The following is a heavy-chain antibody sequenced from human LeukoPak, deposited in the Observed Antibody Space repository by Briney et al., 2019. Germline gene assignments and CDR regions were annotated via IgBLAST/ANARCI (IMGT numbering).Heavy chain of an antibody. Sequence: GGSLRLSCAASGFTFSSYSMNWVRQAPGKGLEWVSSISSSSSYIYYADSVKGRFAISRDNTENSLSLQMNSLRAEDTAIYYCATSAAAPGNFWGQGTLVTVSS. CDR1: GFTFSSYS. J-gene: IGHJ4*02. CDR3: ATSAAAPGNF. CDR2: ISSSSSYI. V-gene: IGHV3-21*04. D-gene: IGHD6-13*01.